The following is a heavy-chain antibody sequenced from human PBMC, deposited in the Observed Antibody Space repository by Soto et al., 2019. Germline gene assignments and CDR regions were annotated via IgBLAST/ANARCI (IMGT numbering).Heavy chain of an antibody. CDR1: GGSISSGDYY. J-gene: IGHJ4*02. CDR2: IYYSGST. CDR3: ARRVGYCSGGSCLRDYYFDY. D-gene: IGHD2-15*01. V-gene: IGHV4-30-4*01. Sequence: QVQLQESGPGLVKPSQTLSLTCTVSGGSISSGDYYWSWIRQPPGKGLEWIGYIYYSGSTYYNPSLKSRVTISVDTSKNQFSLKLSSVTAEDTAVYYCARRVGYCSGGSCLRDYYFDYWGQGTLVTVSS.